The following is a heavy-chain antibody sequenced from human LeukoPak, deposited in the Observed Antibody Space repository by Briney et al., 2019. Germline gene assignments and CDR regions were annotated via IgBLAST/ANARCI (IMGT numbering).Heavy chain of an antibody. CDR1: GFTFSSYA. Sequence: GGSLRLSCAASGFTFSSYAMSWVRQAPGKGLEWVSAISGSGGSTYYADSVKGRFTIPRDNSKNTLYLQMNSLRAEDTAVYYCAKAGGSWYQAFDIWGQGTMVTVSS. V-gene: IGHV3-23*01. CDR2: ISGSGGST. CDR3: AKAGGSWYQAFDI. D-gene: IGHD6-13*01. J-gene: IGHJ3*02.